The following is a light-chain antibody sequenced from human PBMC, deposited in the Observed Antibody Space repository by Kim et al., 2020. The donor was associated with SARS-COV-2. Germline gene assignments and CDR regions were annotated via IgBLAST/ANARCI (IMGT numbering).Light chain of an antibody. J-gene: IGLJ3*02. CDR1: SSDVGCYNY. Sequence: GQSIPISCTGTSSDVGCYNYVSCYQQHPGKAPKLMIYDVSKRPSGVSNRFSGSNSGNTASLTISGLQAEDEADYYCSSYTSSSTWVFGGGTQLTVL. CDR2: DVS. CDR3: SSYTSSSTWV. V-gene: IGLV2-14*04.